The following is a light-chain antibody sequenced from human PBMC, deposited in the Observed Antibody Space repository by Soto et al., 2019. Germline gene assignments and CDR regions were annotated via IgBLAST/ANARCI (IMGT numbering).Light chain of an antibody. J-gene: IGLJ1*01. V-gene: IGLV2-18*01. CDR3: SLYTSENTYV. CDR2: EAS. CDR1: STDFVSYNR. Sequence: QSVLAQPASVSGSPGQSITTSCTGTSTDFVSYNRVSWYQQPPGTAPKLIIYEASNRPSGVPDRFSGSKSGNTASLTISGLQAADEADYYCSLYTSENTYVFGTGTKVTVL.